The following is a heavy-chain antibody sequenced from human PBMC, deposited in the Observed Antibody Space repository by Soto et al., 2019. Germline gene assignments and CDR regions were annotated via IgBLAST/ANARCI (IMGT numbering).Heavy chain of an antibody. V-gene: IGHV3-23*01. CDR2: ISGSGGST. D-gene: IGHD1-26*01. CDR3: ARRCSGSYYDY. Sequence: EVQLLESGGGLVQPGGSLRLSCAASGFTFSSYAMRWVRQAPVKGLEWVSAISGSGGSTYYADSVKCRFTISRDNSKNTLYLQMNSLRAEDTAVYYCARRCSGSYYDYWGQGTLVTVSS. CDR1: GFTFSSYA. J-gene: IGHJ4*02.